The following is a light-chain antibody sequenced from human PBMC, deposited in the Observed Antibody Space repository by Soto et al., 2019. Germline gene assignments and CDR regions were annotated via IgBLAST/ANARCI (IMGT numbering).Light chain of an antibody. Sequence: QSALTQPASVSGSPGQSITISCTGTSSDVGGYNHVSWYQQVSGKAPKFMIYEVSNRPSGVSNRFSGSKSGNTASLTISGLQPEDEADYYCTSFTSDTTWVFGGGTKLTVL. CDR3: TSFTSDTTWV. CDR2: EVS. V-gene: IGLV2-14*01. J-gene: IGLJ3*02. CDR1: SSDVGGYNH.